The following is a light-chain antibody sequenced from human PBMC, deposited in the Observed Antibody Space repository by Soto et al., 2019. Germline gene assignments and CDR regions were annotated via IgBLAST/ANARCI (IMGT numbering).Light chain of an antibody. CDR1: QSVSSSY. Sequence: DTVLTQTPGTLCLSLGGRALSSRRCSQSVSSSYVAWYQHKPGPAPRLIIHDTSSRAIGIPDRFSGSKSGKNFTLTIRRMEPEDVGMYYCQQYGSSPITFGQGPRLAI. V-gene: IGKV3-20*01. CDR2: DTS. CDR3: QQYGSSPIT. J-gene: IGKJ5*01.